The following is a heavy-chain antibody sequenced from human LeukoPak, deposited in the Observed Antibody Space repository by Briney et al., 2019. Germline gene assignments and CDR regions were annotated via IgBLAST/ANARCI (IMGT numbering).Heavy chain of an antibody. CDR1: GGSISSSSYY. D-gene: IGHD2/OR15-2a*01. CDR3: ARATSFRHYYYYMDV. Sequence: SETLSLTCTVSGGSISSSSYYWGWIRQPPGKGLEWIGEINHSGSTNYNPSLKSRVTISVDTSKNQFSLKLSSVTAADTAVYYCARATSFRHYYYYMDVWGKGTTVTVSS. V-gene: IGHV4-39*07. CDR2: INHSGST. J-gene: IGHJ6*03.